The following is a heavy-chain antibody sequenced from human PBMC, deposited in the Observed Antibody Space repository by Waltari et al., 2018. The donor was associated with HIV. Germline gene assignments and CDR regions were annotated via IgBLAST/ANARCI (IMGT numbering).Heavy chain of an antibody. CDR2: SYSGGST. CDR3: AREGLWGGNSLAFDI. CDR1: GFTVSSNY. V-gene: IGHV3-53*04. J-gene: IGHJ3*02. D-gene: IGHD2-21*02. Sequence: EVQLVESGGGLVQPGGSLRLSCAASGFTVSSNYMSWVRQAPGKGLEWVSVSYSGGSTYYADSVKGRVTISRHNSKNTLYLQMNSLRAEDTAVYYCAREGLWGGNSLAFDIWGQGTMVTVSS.